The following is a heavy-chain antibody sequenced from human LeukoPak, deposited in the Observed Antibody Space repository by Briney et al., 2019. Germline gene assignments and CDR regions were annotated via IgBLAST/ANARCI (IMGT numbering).Heavy chain of an antibody. J-gene: IGHJ4*02. V-gene: IGHV3-48*03. D-gene: IGHD1-26*01. CDR2: ISSSGSTI. CDR1: GFTFSSYE. CDR3: ARNPVGATRGYFDY. Sequence: PGGSLRLSCAASGFTFSSYEMNWVRQAPGKGLEWVSYISSSGSTIYYADSVKGRFTVSRDNAKNSLYPQMNSLRAEDTAVYYCARNPVGATRGYFDYWGQGTLVTVSS.